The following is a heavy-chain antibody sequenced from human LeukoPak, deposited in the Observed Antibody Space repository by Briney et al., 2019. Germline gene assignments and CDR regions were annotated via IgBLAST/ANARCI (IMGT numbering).Heavy chain of an antibody. J-gene: IGHJ3*02. CDR1: GFTFSSYG. Sequence: PGGSLRLSCAASGFTFSSYGMHWVRQAPGKGLEWVAVIWYDGSNKYYADSVKGRFTISRDNSKNTLYLQMNSLRAEDTAVYYCAREEDYDHASDTWGQGTMVTVSS. D-gene: IGHD3-22*01. CDR3: AREEDYDHASDT. CDR2: IWYDGSNK. V-gene: IGHV3-33*01.